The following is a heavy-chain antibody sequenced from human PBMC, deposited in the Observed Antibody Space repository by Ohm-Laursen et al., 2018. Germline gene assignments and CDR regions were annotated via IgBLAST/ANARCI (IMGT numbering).Heavy chain of an antibody. CDR3: ARSTGKKTYYYDSSGRFDY. V-gene: IGHV4-59*12. CDR2: IYYIGST. CDR1: GGSISSYY. J-gene: IGHJ4*02. D-gene: IGHD3-22*01. Sequence: TLSLTCTVSGGSISSYYWSWIRQPPGKGLEWIGYIYYIGSTNYNPSLKSRVTISVDTSKNQFSLKLSSVTAADTAVYYCARSTGKKTYYYDSSGRFDYWGQGTLVTVSS.